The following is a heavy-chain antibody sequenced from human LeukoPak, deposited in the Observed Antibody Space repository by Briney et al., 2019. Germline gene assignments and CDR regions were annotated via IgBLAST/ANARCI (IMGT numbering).Heavy chain of an antibody. D-gene: IGHD3-22*01. CDR3: ARDLIYYYDSSGTGY. CDR1: GFTFSSYS. CDR2: ISSSSSYI. V-gene: IGHV3-21*01. Sequence: GGSLRLSCAASGFTFSSYSMNWVRQAPGKGLEWVSSISSSSSYIYYADSVKGRFTISRDNAKNSLYLQMNSLRAEDTAVYYCARDLIYYYDSSGTGYWGQGALVTVSS. J-gene: IGHJ4*02.